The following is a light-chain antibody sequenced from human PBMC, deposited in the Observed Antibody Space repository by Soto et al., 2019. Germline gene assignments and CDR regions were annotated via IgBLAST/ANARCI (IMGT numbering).Light chain of an antibody. V-gene: IGKV3D-15*01. CDR3: QQYNNWPWT. Sequence: LTQSPGTLSLSPGETATLSCRATEILSSTYMAWYQQKPGQAPRLLIYGASNRATGVPDRFSGSGSGTEFTLTISSLQSEDFAVYYCQQYNNWPWTFGQGTKVDIK. J-gene: IGKJ1*01. CDR1: EILSSTY. CDR2: GAS.